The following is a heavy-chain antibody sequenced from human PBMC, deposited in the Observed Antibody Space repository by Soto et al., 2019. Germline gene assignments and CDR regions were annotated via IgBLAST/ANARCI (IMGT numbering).Heavy chain of an antibody. CDR1: GGSISSGGYY. CDR3: ARAKAGEEWGIESSGWFDP. V-gene: IGHV4-31*03. D-gene: IGHD3-16*01. Sequence: SETLSLTCTVSGGSISSGGYYWSWIRQHPGKGLEWIGYIYYSGSTYYNPSLKSRVTTSVDTSKNQFSLKLSSVTAADTAVYYCARAKAGEEWGIESSGWFDPWGQGTLVTVSS. CDR2: IYYSGST. J-gene: IGHJ5*02.